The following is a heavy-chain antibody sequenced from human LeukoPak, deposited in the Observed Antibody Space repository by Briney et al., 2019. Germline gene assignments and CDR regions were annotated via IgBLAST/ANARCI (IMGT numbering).Heavy chain of an antibody. J-gene: IGHJ4*02. CDR1: GFTFSSYE. CDR3: AREIGSGWYVWD. Sequence: TGGTLRLSCAASGFTFSSYEMNWVRQAPGKGLEWVSYISSSGSTIYYADSVKGRFTISRDNAKNSLYLQMNSLRAEDTAVYYCAREIGSGWYVWDWGQGTLVTVSS. CDR2: ISSSGSTI. D-gene: IGHD6-19*01. V-gene: IGHV3-48*03.